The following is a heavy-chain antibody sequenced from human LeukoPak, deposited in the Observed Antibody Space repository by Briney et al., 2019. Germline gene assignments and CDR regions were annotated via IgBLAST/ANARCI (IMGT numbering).Heavy chain of an antibody. J-gene: IGHJ6*03. CDR2: MNPNNGNT. CDR1: GYTFTSYD. D-gene: IGHD3-10*01. CDR3: ARGGDYYGSGSYGNYYYYMDV. V-gene: IGHV1-8*03. Sequence: GASVKVSCKASGYTFTSYDINWVRQATGQGLEWMGWMNPNNGNTGYAQKFQGRVTFTRSTSISTAYMELSSLRSEDTAVYYCARGGDYYGSGSYGNYYYYMDVWGKGTTVTVSS.